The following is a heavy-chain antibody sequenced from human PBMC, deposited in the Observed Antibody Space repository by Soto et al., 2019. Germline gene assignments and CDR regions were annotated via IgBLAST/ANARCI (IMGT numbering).Heavy chain of an antibody. V-gene: IGHV3-33*01. J-gene: IGHJ4*02. CDR3: ARDQEYGDYGPFDY. D-gene: IGHD4-17*01. CDR1: GFTFSSYG. Sequence: QVQLVESGGGVVQPGRSLRLSCAASGFTFSSYGMHWVRQAPGKGLEWVAVIWYDGSNKYYADSVKGRFTISRDNSKNTLYLQMNSLRAEDTAVYYCARDQEYGDYGPFDYWGQGTLVTVSS. CDR2: IWYDGSNK.